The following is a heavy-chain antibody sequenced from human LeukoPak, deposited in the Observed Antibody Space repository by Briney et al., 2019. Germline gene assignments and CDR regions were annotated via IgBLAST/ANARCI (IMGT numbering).Heavy chain of an antibody. CDR3: AKHGQLVQYYYYYMDV. J-gene: IGHJ6*03. D-gene: IGHD6-13*01. CDR2: INSDGSST. Sequence: PGGSLRLSCAASGFTFSSYWMHWVRQAPGKGLVWVSRINSDGSSTSYADSVKGQFTISRDNSKNTLYLQMNSLRAEDTAVYYCAKHGQLVQYYYYYMDVWGKGTTVTVSS. V-gene: IGHV3-74*01. CDR1: GFTFSSYW.